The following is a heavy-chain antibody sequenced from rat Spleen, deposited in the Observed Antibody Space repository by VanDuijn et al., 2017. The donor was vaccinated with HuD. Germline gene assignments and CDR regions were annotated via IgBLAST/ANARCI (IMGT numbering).Heavy chain of an antibody. D-gene: IGHD1-2*01. J-gene: IGHJ2*01. V-gene: IGHV5-22*01. CDR3: TRDRVTIAAISDY. Sequence: EVQLVESGGGLVQPGRSMKLSCAASGFTFSDYYMAWVRQAPKKGLEWVASISYEGSSTYYRDSVKGRFTISRDNAKSTLYLQMNSLRSEDTATYYCTRDRVTIAAISDYWGQGVMVTVSS. CDR2: ISYEGSST. CDR1: GFTFSDYY.